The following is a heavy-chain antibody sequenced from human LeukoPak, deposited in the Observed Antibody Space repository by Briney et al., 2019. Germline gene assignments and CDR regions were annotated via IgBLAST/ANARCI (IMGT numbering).Heavy chain of an antibody. D-gene: IGHD3-10*01. J-gene: IGHJ4*02. CDR2: ISYDGSNK. Sequence: GGSLRLSCAASGFTFSSYAMHWVRQAPGKGLEWVAVISYDGSNKYYADSVKGRFTISRDNSKNTLYLQMNSLRAEDTAVYYCSTSGKYWGQGTLVTVSS. CDR1: GFTFSSYA. V-gene: IGHV3-30-3*01. CDR3: STSGKY.